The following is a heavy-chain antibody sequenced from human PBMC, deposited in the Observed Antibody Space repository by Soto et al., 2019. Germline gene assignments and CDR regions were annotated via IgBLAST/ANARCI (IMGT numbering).Heavy chain of an antibody. CDR3: ARVCDILTSYSPEYYFDY. V-gene: IGHV4-31*03. J-gene: IGHJ4*02. CDR2: IYYSGST. CDR1: GGSISSGGYY. D-gene: IGHD3-9*01. Sequence: SETLSLTCTVSGGSISSGGYYWSWIRQHPGKGLEWIGYIYYSGSTYYNPSLKSRVTISVDTSKNQFSLKLSSVTAADTAVYYCARVCDILTSYSPEYYFDYWGQGTLVTVSS.